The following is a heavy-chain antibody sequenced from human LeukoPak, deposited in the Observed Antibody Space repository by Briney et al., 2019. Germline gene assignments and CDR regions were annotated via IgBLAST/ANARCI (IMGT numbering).Heavy chain of an antibody. D-gene: IGHD3-10*01. J-gene: IGHJ3*02. Sequence: PGGSLRLSCAASGFNFDDYAMGWVRLVPGKGLEWVSRINWNGGSTFYADSVRGRFTISRDNAKNSLYLQMNSLRAEDTAVYYCARDSGLWFGENAFDIWGQGKMGTVSS. V-gene: IGHV3-20*04. CDR2: INWNGGST. CDR3: ARDSGLWFGENAFDI. CDR1: GFNFDDYA.